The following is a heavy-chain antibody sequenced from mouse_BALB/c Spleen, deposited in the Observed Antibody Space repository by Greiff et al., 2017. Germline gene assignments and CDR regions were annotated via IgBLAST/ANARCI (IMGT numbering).Heavy chain of an antibody. J-gene: IGHJ3*01. CDR2: ISSGGST. CDR1: GFTFSSYA. V-gene: IGHV5-6-5*01. D-gene: IGHD2-4*01. CDR3: ARGGGLRRAWCAY. Sequence: EVKLEESGGGLVKPGGSLKLSCAASGFTFSSYAMSWVRQTPEKRLEWVASISSGGSTYYPDSVKGRFTISRDNARNILYLQMSSLRSEDTAMYYCARGGGLRRAWCAYWGQGTLVTVSA.